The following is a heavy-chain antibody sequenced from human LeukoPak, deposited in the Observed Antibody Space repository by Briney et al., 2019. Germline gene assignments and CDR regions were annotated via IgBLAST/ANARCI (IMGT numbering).Heavy chain of an antibody. J-gene: IGHJ3*02. CDR3: AKARGGSGWPKYDAFDI. D-gene: IGHD6-19*01. Sequence: GGSLRLSCAASGFTVSSNYMSWVRQAPGKGLEWVSVIYSGGSTYYADSVKGRFTISRDNSKNTLYLQMNSLRAEDAAVYYCAKARGGSGWPKYDAFDIWGQGTMVTVSS. CDR1: GFTVSSNY. CDR2: IYSGGST. V-gene: IGHV3-53*01.